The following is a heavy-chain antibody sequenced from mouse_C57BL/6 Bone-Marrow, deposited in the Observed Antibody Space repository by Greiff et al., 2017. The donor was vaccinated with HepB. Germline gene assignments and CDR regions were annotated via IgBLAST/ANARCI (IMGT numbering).Heavy chain of an antibody. J-gene: IGHJ3*01. CDR1: GFTFTDYY. V-gene: IGHV7-3*01. D-gene: IGHD1-1*01. CDR3: ASPSRSYFWFAY. Sequence: EVQRVESGGGLVQPGGSLSLSCAASGFTFTDYYMSWVRQPPGKALEWLGFIRNKANGYTTEYSASVKGRFTISRDNSQSILYLQMNALRAEDSATYYRASPSRSYFWFAYRGQGTLVTGSA. CDR2: IRNKANGYTT.